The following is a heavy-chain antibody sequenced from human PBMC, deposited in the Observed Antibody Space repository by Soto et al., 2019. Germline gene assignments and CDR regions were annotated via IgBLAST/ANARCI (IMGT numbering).Heavy chain of an antibody. CDR3: AKDYLGSNVMFEF. CDR1: GFIFNDYA. D-gene: IGHD3-16*01. J-gene: IGHJ4*02. Sequence: GGSLRLSCVASGFIFNDYAMSWVRQVPGKGLEWVSGIVGGYSGRAFYAGSVKDRFSISRDNSKNTLYMQLNTLRAEDTAIYYCAKDYLGSNVMFEFWGQGSLVTVSS. V-gene: IGHV3-23*01. CDR2: IVGGYSGRA.